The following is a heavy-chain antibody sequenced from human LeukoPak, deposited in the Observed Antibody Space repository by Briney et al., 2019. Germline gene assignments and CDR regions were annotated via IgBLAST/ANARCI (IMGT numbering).Heavy chain of an antibody. D-gene: IGHD7-27*01. CDR1: GFTFDNYA. CDR3: AKSDPNWRYSDY. CDR2: ISGDGSDT. Sequence: GGSLRLFCAASGFTFDNYAMHWVRLGPGKGLEWVSLISGDGSDTNYADSVKGRFTISRDNSENSLYLQMNSLGTEDTALYYCAKSDPNWRYSDYWGQGTLVTVSS. J-gene: IGHJ4*02. V-gene: IGHV3-43*02.